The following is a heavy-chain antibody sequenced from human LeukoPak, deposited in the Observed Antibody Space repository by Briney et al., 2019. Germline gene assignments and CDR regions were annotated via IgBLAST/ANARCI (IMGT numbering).Heavy chain of an antibody. J-gene: IGHJ6*02. V-gene: IGHV3-30-3*01. CDR2: ISYDGSNK. D-gene: IGHD3-10*01. CDR1: GFTFSSYA. Sequence: PGGSLRLSCAASGFTFSSYAMHWVRQAPGKGLEWVAVISYDGSNKYYADSVKGRFTISRDNSKNTLYLQMNSLRAEDTAVYYCARVGGSGSYYSSYGMDVWGQGTTVTVSS. CDR3: ARVGGSGSYYSSYGMDV.